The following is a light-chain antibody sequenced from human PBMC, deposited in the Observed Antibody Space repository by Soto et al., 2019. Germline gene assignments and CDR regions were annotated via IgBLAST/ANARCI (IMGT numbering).Light chain of an antibody. CDR3: QRYNNWPLT. CDR2: DAS. V-gene: IGKV1-33*01. CDR1: QDISNY. Sequence: DLQLTQSPSSLPASVGDRVTITCQASQDISNYLNWYQQKPGKAPELLINDASNLEMGVPSRFSGVGSGTEFILTINGLQFEDFAVYYCQRYNNWPLTFGGGTKVEIK. J-gene: IGKJ4*01.